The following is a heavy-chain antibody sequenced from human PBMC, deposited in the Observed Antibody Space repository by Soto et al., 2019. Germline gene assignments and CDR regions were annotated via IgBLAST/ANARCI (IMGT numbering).Heavy chain of an antibody. CDR3: AKALSIAARPGLNDWFDP. CDR1: GFTFSSYA. CDR2: ISGSGGST. Sequence: QLGGSLRLSCAASGFTFSSYAMSWVRQAPGKGLEWVSAISGSGGSTYYADSVKGRFTISRDNSKNTLYLQMNSLRAEDTAVYYCAKALSIAARPGLNDWFDPWGQGTLVTVSS. V-gene: IGHV3-23*01. J-gene: IGHJ5*02. D-gene: IGHD6-6*01.